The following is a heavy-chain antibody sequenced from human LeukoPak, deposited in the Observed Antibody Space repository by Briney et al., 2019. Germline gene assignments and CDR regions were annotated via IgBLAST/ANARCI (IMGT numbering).Heavy chain of an antibody. CDR3: ARGVGYCSGGSCQAPFDH. Sequence: SETLSLTCTVSGGSISSYYWSWIRQPAGKGLEWIGRIYTSGSTNYNPSLKSRVTMSVDTSKNQFSLKLSSVTAADTAVYYCARGVGYCSGGSCQAPFDHWGQGTLVTVSS. V-gene: IGHV4-4*07. J-gene: IGHJ4*02. CDR2: IYTSGST. D-gene: IGHD2-15*01. CDR1: GGSISSYY.